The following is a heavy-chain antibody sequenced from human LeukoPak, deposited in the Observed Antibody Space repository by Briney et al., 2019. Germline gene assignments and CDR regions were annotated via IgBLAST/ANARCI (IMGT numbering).Heavy chain of an antibody. J-gene: IGHJ6*03. V-gene: IGHV4-59*02. CDR2: IYYSGST. D-gene: IGHD5-18*01. Sequence: SETLSLTCTVSGGSVSSYYWSWIRQPPGKGLEWIGYIYYSGSTNYNPSLKSRVTISVDSSKNQFSLKLSSVTAADTAVYYCARTTEGGYTYDYFYYYYMDVWGKGTTVTISS. CDR3: ARTTEGGYTYDYFYYYYMDV. CDR1: GGSVSSYY.